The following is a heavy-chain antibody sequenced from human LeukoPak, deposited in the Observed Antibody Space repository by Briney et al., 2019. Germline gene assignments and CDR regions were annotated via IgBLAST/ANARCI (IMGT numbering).Heavy chain of an antibody. CDR1: GGSISSGSYY. D-gene: IGHD1-26*01. Sequence: PSETLSLTCTVSGGSISSGSYYWSWIRQPAGKGLEWIGRIYTSGSTNYNPSLKSRVTISVDTSKNQFSLRLSSVTAADTAVYSCARRPEGYSGSYYGKLDPWGQGTLVTVSS. CDR2: IYTSGST. V-gene: IGHV4-61*02. J-gene: IGHJ5*02. CDR3: ARRPEGYSGSYYGKLDP.